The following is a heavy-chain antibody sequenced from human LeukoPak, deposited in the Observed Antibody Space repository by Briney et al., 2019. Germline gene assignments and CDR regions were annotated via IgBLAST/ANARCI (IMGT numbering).Heavy chain of an antibody. Sequence: SGGSLRLSCAASGFTFSSYWMSWVRQAPGKGLEWVANIKQDGSEKYYVDSVKGRFTISRDNAKNSLYLQMNSLRAEDTAVYYCARTAAAAPADWYYYYYYGMDVWGQGTTVTVSS. V-gene: IGHV3-7*01. CDR3: ARTAAAAPADWYYYYYYGMDV. D-gene: IGHD6-13*01. CDR1: GFTFSSYW. J-gene: IGHJ6*02. CDR2: IKQDGSEK.